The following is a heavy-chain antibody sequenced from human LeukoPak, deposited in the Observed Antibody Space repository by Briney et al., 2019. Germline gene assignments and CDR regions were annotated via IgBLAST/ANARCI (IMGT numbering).Heavy chain of an antibody. J-gene: IGHJ5*02. V-gene: IGHV4-4*07. CDR2: IYASGTT. CDR3: ARETYYYGPGAFDP. CDR1: GDSISSYY. Sequence: SETLSLTCTVSGDSISSYYWSWIRQPAGKGLEWIGRIYASGTTNYNPSLKSRVTMSVDTSKNQFSLRVSSVTAAESAVYYCARETYYYGPGAFDPWGQGTLVTVSS. D-gene: IGHD3-10*01.